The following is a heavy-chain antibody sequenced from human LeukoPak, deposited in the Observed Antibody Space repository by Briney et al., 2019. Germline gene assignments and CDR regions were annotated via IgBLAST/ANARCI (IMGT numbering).Heavy chain of an antibody. D-gene: IGHD4-17*01. CDR2: IMPLFGTA. CDR3: ARDVHGDYGSGWFDP. Sequence: SVKVSCKASGGTFSSYAISWVRQAPGQGLEWLGGIMPLFGTAGYAQKFQGRVTITKDESTRTVYLELTSLTSDDTAVYYCARDVHGDYGSGWFDPWGQGTLVSVSS. CDR1: GGTFSSYA. V-gene: IGHV1-69*05. J-gene: IGHJ5*02.